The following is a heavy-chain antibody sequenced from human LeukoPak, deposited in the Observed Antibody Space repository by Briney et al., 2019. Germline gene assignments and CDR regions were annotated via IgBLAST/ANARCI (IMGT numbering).Heavy chain of an antibody. D-gene: IGHD3-10*01. J-gene: IGHJ6*03. CDR2: INPNSGGT. CDR1: GYTFTGYY. Sequence: ASVKVSCKASGYTFTGYYMHWVRQAPGQGLEWMGWINPNSGGTNYAQKFQGRVTITRNTSISTAYMELSSLRSDDTAMYYCARGPLRGVILGYYMDVWGKGTTVTVSS. V-gene: IGHV1-2*02. CDR3: ARGPLRGVILGYYMDV.